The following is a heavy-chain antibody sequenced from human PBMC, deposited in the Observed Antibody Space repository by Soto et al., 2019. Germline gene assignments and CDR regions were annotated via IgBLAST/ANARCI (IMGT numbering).Heavy chain of an antibody. J-gene: IGHJ3*02. D-gene: IGHD5-12*01. CDR3: ARVIVATKDGLGAFDI. CDR1: GGTFSSYT. Sequence: SVKVSCKASGGTFSSYTISWVRQAPGQGLEWMGRIIPILGIANYAQKFQGRVTITADKSTSTAYMELSSLRSEDTAVYYCARVIVATKDGLGAFDIWGQGTMVTIS. V-gene: IGHV1-69*02. CDR2: IIPILGIA.